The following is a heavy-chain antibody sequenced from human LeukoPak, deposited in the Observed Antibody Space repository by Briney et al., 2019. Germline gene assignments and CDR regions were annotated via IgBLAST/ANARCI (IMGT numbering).Heavy chain of an antibody. D-gene: IGHD3-10*01. CDR1: GFTFSSYE. CDR3: AREEVVRGAKDAFDI. J-gene: IGHJ3*02. V-gene: IGHV3-48*03. CDR2: ISSSGSVI. Sequence: GGSLRLSCAASGFTFSSYEMNWVRQAPGKGLEWISYISSSGSVIHYADSVKGRFTISRDNAKNSLYLQMNSLRAEDTAVYYCAREEVVRGAKDAFDIWGQGTMVTVSS.